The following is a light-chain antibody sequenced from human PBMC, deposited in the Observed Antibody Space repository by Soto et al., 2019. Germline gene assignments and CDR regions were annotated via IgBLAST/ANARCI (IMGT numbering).Light chain of an antibody. CDR2: DVS. V-gene: IGKV1-5*01. CDR3: QQYSILWT. J-gene: IGKJ1*01. CDR1: QSISSW. Sequence: DIQMTQSPSTLSASVGDRVTITCRASQSISSWLAWYQQKPGKAPKPLIYDVSTLESGVPSRFSGSGSGTEFTLTISSLQPDDFAAYYCQQYSILWTFGQATKVDIK.